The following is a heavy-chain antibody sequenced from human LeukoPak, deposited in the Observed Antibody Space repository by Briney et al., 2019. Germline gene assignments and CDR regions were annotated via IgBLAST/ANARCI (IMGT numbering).Heavy chain of an antibody. CDR3: ARVLY. CDR2: IIPSIGSV. J-gene: IGHJ4*02. Sequence: SVKVSCKASGGSFSSYAISWVRQAPGEGLEWMGRIIPSIGSVNYAQKLQGRVTITADKSTSTAYMELSSLTSEDTAVYYCARVLYWGQGTLVTVSS. V-gene: IGHV1-69*04. CDR1: GGSFSSYA.